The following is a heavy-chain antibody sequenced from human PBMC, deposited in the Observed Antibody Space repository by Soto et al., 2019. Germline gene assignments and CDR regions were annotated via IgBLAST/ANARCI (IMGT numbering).Heavy chain of an antibody. CDR2: IYYSGST. D-gene: IGHD3-9*01. V-gene: IGHV4-59*01. Sequence: SETLSLTCTVSGGSISSYYWSWIRQPPGKGLEWIGYIYYSGSTNYNPSLKSRVTISVDTSKNQFSLKLSSVTAADTAVYYCARAERYYDILTGSSPWNTFDYCGQGTQVTVAS. CDR1: GGSISSYY. J-gene: IGHJ4*02. CDR3: ARAERYYDILTGSSPWNTFDY.